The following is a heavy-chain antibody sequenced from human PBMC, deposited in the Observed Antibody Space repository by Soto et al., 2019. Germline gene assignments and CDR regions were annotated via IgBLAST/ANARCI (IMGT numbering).Heavy chain of an antibody. V-gene: IGHV1-46*03. CDR2: INPSGGST. D-gene: IGHD5-12*01. J-gene: IGHJ3*02. CDR1: GYTFTSYY. Sequence: ASVKVSCKASGYTFTSYYMHRVRQAPGQGLEWMGIINPSGGSTSYAQKFQGRVTMTRDTSTSTVYMELSSLRSEDTAVYYCAREDVADAFDIWGQGTMVTVSS. CDR3: AREDVADAFDI.